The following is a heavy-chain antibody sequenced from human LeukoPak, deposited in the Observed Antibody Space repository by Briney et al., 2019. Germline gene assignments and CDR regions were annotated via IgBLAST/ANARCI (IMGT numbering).Heavy chain of an antibody. CDR1: GFTFDDYT. CDR3: AKDLGGNTVGAIDY. Sequence: GGSLRLSCAASGFTFDDYTMHWVRQAPGKGLEWVSLIGWDGGSTYYADSVKGRFTISRDNSKNSLYPQMNSLRTEDTALYYCAKDLGGNTVGAIDYWGQGTLVTVSS. V-gene: IGHV3-43*01. D-gene: IGHD1-26*01. J-gene: IGHJ4*02. CDR2: IGWDGGST.